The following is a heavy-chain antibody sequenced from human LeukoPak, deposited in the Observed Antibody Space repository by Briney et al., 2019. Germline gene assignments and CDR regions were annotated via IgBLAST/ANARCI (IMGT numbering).Heavy chain of an antibody. V-gene: IGHV5-51*01. CDR1: GYSFITYW. CDR3: ARQRYRGIAAAGTNFDY. CDR2: IYPGDSDT. Sequence: GESLRISCKGSGYSFITYWIGWVRQMPGKGLEWMGIIYPGDSDTRYSPSFQGQVTMSADKSISTAYLQWSSLKASDTAMYYCARQRYRGIAAAGTNFDYWGQGTLVTVSS. D-gene: IGHD6-13*01. J-gene: IGHJ4*02.